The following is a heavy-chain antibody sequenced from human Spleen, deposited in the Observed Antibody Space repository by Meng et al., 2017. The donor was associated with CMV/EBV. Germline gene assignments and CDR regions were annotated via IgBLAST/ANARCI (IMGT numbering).Heavy chain of an antibody. V-gene: IGHV4-39*07. Sequence: SETLSLTCTVSGGSIIGSISSYYWSWIRQPPGKGLEWIGYIYYSGSIYYNPSLKSRVTMSVDTSKNQFSLKLNSVTAADTAVYYCARDLIYDFWSGYYSYYGMDVWGQGTTVTVSS. CDR1: GGSIIGSISSYY. CDR3: ARDLIYDFWSGYYSYYGMDV. CDR2: IYYSGSI. J-gene: IGHJ6*02. D-gene: IGHD3-3*01.